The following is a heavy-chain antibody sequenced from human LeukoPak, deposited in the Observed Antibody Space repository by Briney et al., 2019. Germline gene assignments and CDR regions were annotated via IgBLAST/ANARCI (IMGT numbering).Heavy chain of an antibody. D-gene: IGHD3-3*01. CDR1: GGPISSYY. J-gene: IGHJ3*02. CDR2: IYYSGST. V-gene: IGHV4-59*08. CDR3: ARLIHYDFWSGYSPTFDAFDI. Sequence: SETLSLTCTVSGGPISSYYWSWIRQPPGKGLGWIGYIYYSGSTNYNPSLKSRVPISVDTSKNQFSLKLSSVTAADTAVYYCARLIHYDFWSGYSPTFDAFDIWGQGTMVTVSS.